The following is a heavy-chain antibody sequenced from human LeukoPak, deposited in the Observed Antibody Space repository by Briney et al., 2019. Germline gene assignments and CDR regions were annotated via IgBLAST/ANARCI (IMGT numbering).Heavy chain of an antibody. CDR3: ARERWLQSYYFDY. Sequence: GASVKVSCKVSGYTLTELSMHWVRQAPGQGLEWMGWINTNTGNPTYAQGFTGRFVFSLDTSVSTAYLQISSLKAEDTAVYYCARERWLQSYYFDYWGQGTLVTASS. CDR2: INTNTGNP. D-gene: IGHD5-24*01. J-gene: IGHJ4*02. CDR1: GYTLTELS. V-gene: IGHV7-4-1*02.